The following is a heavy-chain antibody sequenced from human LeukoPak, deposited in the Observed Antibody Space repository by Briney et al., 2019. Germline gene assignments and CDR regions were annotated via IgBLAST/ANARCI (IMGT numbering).Heavy chain of an antibody. Sequence: GGSLRLSCAASGFTFSNYAMSWVRQAPGKGLAWVSGFSESFSGSGGKTHSADSVKGRFTISRDNSKKMLYLQMNSLRGDDTAVYFCAKGKINHEGAFDIWGQGTLVTVSS. CDR3: AKGKINHEGAFDI. V-gene: IGHV3-23*01. CDR2: FSESFSGSGGKT. CDR1: GFTFSNYA. J-gene: IGHJ3*02.